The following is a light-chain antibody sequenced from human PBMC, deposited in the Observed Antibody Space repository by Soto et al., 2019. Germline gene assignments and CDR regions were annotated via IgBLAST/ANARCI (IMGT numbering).Light chain of an antibody. CDR3: HQRQSWPRT. CDR1: QSVSSN. CDR2: GAS. Sequence: EIVMTQSPATLSVSPGERATLSCRASQSVSSNLAWYQQKPGQAPRLLIYGASTRATGIPARFSGSGSGTEFTLTISDVQPEDFALYYCHQRQSWPRTFGQVTKVDI. J-gene: IGKJ1*01. V-gene: IGKV3-15*01.